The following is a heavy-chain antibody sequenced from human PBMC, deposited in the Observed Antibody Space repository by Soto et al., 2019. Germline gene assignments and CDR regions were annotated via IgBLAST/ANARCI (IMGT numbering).Heavy chain of an antibody. CDR1: GGSFSGYY. D-gene: IGHD3-9*01. V-gene: IGHV4-34*01. CDR2: INHSGST. CDR3: ARGHNRYAHDRPRWFDP. J-gene: IGHJ5*02. Sequence: SETLSLTCAVYGGSFSGYYWSWIRQPPGKGLEWIGEINHSGSTNYNPSLKSRVTISVDTSKNQFSLKLSSVTAADTAVYYCARGHNRYAHDRPRWFDPWGQGTRVTVS.